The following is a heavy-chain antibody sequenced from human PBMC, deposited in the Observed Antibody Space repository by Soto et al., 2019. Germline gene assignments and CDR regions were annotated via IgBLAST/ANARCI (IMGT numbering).Heavy chain of an antibody. V-gene: IGHV4-39*01. Sequence: SETLSLTCTVSGGSISRGNYYWGWIRQPPGKGLEWIGSIYYSGNTYYNPSLKSRITISVDTSKNQFSLKLNSVTAADTGVYYCASLSMVRGVLIGDFDYWGQGTLVTVSS. J-gene: IGHJ4*02. CDR1: GGSISRGNYY. CDR2: IYYSGNT. CDR3: ASLSMVRGVLIGDFDY. D-gene: IGHD3-10*01.